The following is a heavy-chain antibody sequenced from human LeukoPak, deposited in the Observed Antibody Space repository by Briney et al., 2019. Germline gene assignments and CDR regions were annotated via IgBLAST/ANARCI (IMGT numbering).Heavy chain of an antibody. J-gene: IGHJ4*02. V-gene: IGHV4-34*01. CDR3: ARRRWGGYCSSTSCYPSFDY. CDR1: GGSFSGYY. D-gene: IGHD2-2*01. CDR2: INHSGST. Sequence: SETLSLTCAVYGGSFSGYYWSWIRQPPGKGLEWIGEINHSGSTNYNPSLKSRVTISVDTSKNQFSLKLSSVTAADTAVYYCARRRWGGYCSSTSCYPSFDYWGQGTLVTVSS.